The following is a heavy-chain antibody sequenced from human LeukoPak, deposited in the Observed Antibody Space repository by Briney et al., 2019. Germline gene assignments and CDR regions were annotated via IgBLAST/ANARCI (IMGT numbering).Heavy chain of an antibody. D-gene: IGHD3-10*01. V-gene: IGHV4-30-2*01. CDR3: ARGLRNGWVRGRDYYFDY. CDR1: GGSISSGGYS. CDR2: IYHSGST. J-gene: IGHJ4*02. Sequence: SETLSLTCAVSGGSISSGGYSWSWIRQPPGKGLEWIGYIYHSGSTYYNPSLKSRVTISVDRSKNQFSLKLSSVTAADTAVYYCARGLRNGWVRGRDYYFDYWGQGTLVTVSS.